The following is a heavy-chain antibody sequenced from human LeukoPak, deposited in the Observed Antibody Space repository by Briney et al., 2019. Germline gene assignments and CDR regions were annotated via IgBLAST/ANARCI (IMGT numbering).Heavy chain of an antibody. J-gene: IGHJ4*02. V-gene: IGHV3-9*01. Sequence: GGSLRLSCAASGFTFDDYAMHWGRQAPGKGLEWVSGISWNSGSIGYADSVKGRFTISRDNAKNSLYLQMNSLRAEDTALYYCAKDKDFWSGYYDYWGQGTLVTVSS. D-gene: IGHD3-3*01. CDR3: AKDKDFWSGYYDY. CDR2: ISWNSGSI. CDR1: GFTFDDYA.